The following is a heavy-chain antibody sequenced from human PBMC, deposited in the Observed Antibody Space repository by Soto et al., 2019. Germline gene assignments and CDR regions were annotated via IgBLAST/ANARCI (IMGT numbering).Heavy chain of an antibody. CDR3: ARRAWDSYYAIDV. Sequence: VQLVESGGGEVQPGRSLRLSCAASGFKYTDFALHWVRQAPGKGLEWVAIISYDGSDKYYADSVKGRFVISRDNPKNTLYLEMHSLRPEDTAVYWCARRAWDSYYAIDVWGQGTTVTVFS. CDR2: ISYDGSDK. CDR1: GFKYTDFA. V-gene: IGHV3-30*09. J-gene: IGHJ6*02. D-gene: IGHD3-22*01.